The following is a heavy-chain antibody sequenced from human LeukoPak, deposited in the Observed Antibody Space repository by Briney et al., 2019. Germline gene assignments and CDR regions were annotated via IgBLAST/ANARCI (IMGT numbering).Heavy chain of an antibody. D-gene: IGHD6-13*01. V-gene: IGHV3-30*02. CDR2: IRHDGGNR. Sequence: GGSLRLSCAASGFTFSNYGMHWVRQAPGKGLEWVAFIRHDGGNRYYEDSVKGRFTISRDNSKKTLYLQMSSLRAEDTAVYYCAKDAEYSSSWYTAYNWGQGTLVTVSS. CDR1: GFTFSNYG. J-gene: IGHJ4*02. CDR3: AKDAEYSSSWYTAYN.